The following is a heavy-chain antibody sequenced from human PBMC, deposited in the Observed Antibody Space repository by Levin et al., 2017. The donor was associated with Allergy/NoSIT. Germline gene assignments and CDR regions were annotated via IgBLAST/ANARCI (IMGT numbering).Heavy chain of an antibody. CDR3: ARDFAELAFDY. Sequence: GESLKISCAASGFTFSSYWMHWVRQAPGKGLVWVSRINSDESSTSYADSVKGRFTISRDNAKNTLYLQMNSLRAEDTAVYYCARDFAELAFDYWGQGTLVTVSS. D-gene: IGHD3-10*01. J-gene: IGHJ4*02. CDR1: GFTFSSYW. V-gene: IGHV3-74*01. CDR2: INSDESST.